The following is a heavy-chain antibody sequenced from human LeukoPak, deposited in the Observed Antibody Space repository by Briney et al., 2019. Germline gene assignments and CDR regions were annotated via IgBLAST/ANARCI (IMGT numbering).Heavy chain of an antibody. CDR2: IYYSGST. V-gene: IGHV4-39*07. J-gene: IGHJ4*02. Sequence: SETLSLTCTVSGGSISSTAYHWGWMRQPPGKGLEWIGSIYYSGSTYYNSSLKSRVTISVATSKNQFSLKLSSVTAADTAVYYCVRDRGYAYGPFDYWGQGTLVTVSS. CDR1: GGSISSTAYH. D-gene: IGHD5-12*01. CDR3: VRDRGYAYGPFDY.